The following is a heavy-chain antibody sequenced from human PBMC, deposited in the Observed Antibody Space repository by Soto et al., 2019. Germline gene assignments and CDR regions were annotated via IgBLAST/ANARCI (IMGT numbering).Heavy chain of an antibody. CDR1: GGSFSGYY. V-gene: IGHV4-34*01. CDR3: ARGPSDYDILTGYFPADY. Sequence: PSETLSLTCAVYGGSFSGYYWSWIRQPPGKGLEWIGEINHSGSTNYNPSLKSRVTISIDTSKNQFSLKLSSVTAADTAVYYCARGPSDYDILTGYFPADYWGQGTLVTVS. J-gene: IGHJ4*02. CDR2: INHSGST. D-gene: IGHD3-9*01.